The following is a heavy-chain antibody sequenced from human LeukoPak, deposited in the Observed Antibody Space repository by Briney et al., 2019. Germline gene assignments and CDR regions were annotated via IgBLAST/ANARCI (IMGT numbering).Heavy chain of an antibody. Sequence: AGGSLRLSCAGSGFTFSSNEMTWVRQAPGKGLQGVSYLSRSGNNIYYADSVKGRFTISRDNAGNSLFLQMNSLSAEDTAVYYCARRLPTYGMDVWGQGTTVTVSS. J-gene: IGHJ6*02. CDR3: ARRLPTYGMDV. V-gene: IGHV3-48*03. D-gene: IGHD2-21*02. CDR1: GFTFSSNE. CDR2: LSRSGNNI.